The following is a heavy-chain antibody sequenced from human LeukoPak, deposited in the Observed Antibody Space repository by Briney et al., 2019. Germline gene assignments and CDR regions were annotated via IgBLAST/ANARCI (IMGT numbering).Heavy chain of an antibody. CDR1: GFSFSSYW. V-gene: IGHV3-74*01. D-gene: IGHD3-10*01. CDR3: ARTHNYYGSGSYFY. J-gene: IGHJ4*02. Sequence: GGSLRLSCAASGFSFSSYWMHWVRQAPGKGLVWVSRIKTDGSSASYADSVKGRFTISRDNAKNTLYLQMNSLRAEDTAVYYCARTHNYYGSGSYFYWGREPWSPSPQ. CDR2: IKTDGSSA.